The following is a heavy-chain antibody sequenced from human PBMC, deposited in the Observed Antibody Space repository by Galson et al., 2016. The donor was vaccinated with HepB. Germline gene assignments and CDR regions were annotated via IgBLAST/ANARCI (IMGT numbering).Heavy chain of an antibody. CDR1: GSTFNVYF. CDR2: INPSGGST. V-gene: IGHV1-46*02. J-gene: IGHJ6*02. D-gene: IGHD2-21*02. CDR3: ARDPCGGDCYSPYRFYYYDMAV. Sequence: SVKVSCKASGSTFNVYFVHWVRQAPGQGLEWMGIINPSGGSTSYAQKFQGRVTMTRDTSTSTVYMELRSLRSEDTAVDYCARDPCGGDCYSPYRFYYYDMAVWGQGTTVTVSS.